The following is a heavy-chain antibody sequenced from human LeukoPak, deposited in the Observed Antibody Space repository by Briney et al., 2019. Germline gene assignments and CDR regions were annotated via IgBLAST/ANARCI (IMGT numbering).Heavy chain of an antibody. V-gene: IGHV3-20*04. CDR3: ARDDSSWNGYYFDY. J-gene: IGHJ4*02. CDR1: GFTFDDYG. CDR2: INWNGGST. D-gene: IGHD6-13*01. Sequence: GSLRLSCAASGFTFDDYGMSWVRQAPGKGLEWVSGINWNGGSTGYADSVKGRFTISRDNAKNSLYLQMNSLRAEDTALYYCARDDSSWNGYYFDYWGQGTLVTVSS.